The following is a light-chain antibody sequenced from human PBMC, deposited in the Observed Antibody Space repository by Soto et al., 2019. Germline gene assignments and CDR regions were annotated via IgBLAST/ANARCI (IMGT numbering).Light chain of an antibody. J-gene: IGKJ4*01. CDR3: QQLLMYPST. CDR1: QDIAIY. CDR2: AAS. Sequence: IQLTQSPSSLSASVGDRVTITCRASQDIAIYLAWYQQKPGEAPKLLIYAASTLYGGVPSRFSGSGSVTDFALTITSLQAEDFATYYCQQLLMYPSTFGGGTKVEIK. V-gene: IGKV1-9*01.